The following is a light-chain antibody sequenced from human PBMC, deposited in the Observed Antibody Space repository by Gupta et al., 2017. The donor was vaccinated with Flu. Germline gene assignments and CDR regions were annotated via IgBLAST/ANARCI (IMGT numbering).Light chain of an antibody. V-gene: IGLV2-14*01. CDR1: SRDVGGNEY. Sequence: QSAMTHPASVSGSPGQSITISCTGTSRDVGGNEYVSWYQQHPGKAPKLILYEVSNRPSGIPNRFSGSKSGTTASLTISGLQAEDEADYYCGSFITSATLWVFGGGTKLTVL. J-gene: IGLJ3*02. CDR3: GSFITSATLWV. CDR2: EVS.